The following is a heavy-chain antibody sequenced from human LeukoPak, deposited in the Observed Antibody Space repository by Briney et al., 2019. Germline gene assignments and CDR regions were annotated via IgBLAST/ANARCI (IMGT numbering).Heavy chain of an antibody. CDR1: GGSISSYY. CDR2: IYYSGST. CDR3: ARDGYYYYYGMDV. J-gene: IGHJ6*02. Sequence: SETLSLTCTVSGGSISSYYWSWIRQPPGKGLEWIGYIYYSGSTNYTPSLKSRVTISVDTYKNQFSLKLSSVTAADTAVYYCARDGYYYYYGMDVWGQGTTVTVSS. V-gene: IGHV4-59*01.